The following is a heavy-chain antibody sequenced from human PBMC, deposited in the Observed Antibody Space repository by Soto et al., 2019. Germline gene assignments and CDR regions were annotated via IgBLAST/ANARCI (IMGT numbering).Heavy chain of an antibody. V-gene: IGHV4-34*01. CDR2: INHSGST. J-gene: IGHJ4*02. Sequence: TSETLSLTCAVYCGSFSGYYWSWIRQPPGKGLEWIGEINHSGSTNYNPSLKSRVTISVDTSKNQFSLKLSSVTAADTAVYYCARGWAGNGNLDSWGQGTLVTVSS. CDR1: CGSFSGYY. D-gene: IGHD1-1*01. CDR3: ARGWAGNGNLDS.